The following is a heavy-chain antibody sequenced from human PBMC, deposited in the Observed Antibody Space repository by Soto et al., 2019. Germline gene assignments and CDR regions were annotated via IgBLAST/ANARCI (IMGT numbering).Heavy chain of an antibody. V-gene: IGHV5-51*01. CDR2: IYPGDSDT. J-gene: IGHJ3*02. Sequence: GESLKISCKGSGYSFTSYWIGWVRQMPGKGLEWMGIIYPGDSDTRYSPSFQGQVTISADKSISTAYLQWSSLKASDTAMYYCARTSGTRNRNDAFDIWGQGTMVTVSS. CDR1: GYSFTSYW. CDR3: ARTSGTRNRNDAFDI. D-gene: IGHD1-7*01.